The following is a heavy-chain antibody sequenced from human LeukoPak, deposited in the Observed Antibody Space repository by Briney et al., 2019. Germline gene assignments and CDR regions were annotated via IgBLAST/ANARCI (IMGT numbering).Heavy chain of an antibody. CDR1: GFTFSSYA. Sequence: PGGSLRLSCAASGFTFSSYAMHWVRQAPGKGLEWVAVISYDGSNKYYADSVKGRFTISRDNSKNTLYLQMNSLRAEDTAAYYCTGMATVVTLGAFDIWGQGTMVTVSS. D-gene: IGHD4-23*01. CDR2: ISYDGSNK. V-gene: IGHV3-30-3*01. J-gene: IGHJ3*02. CDR3: TGMATVVTLGAFDI.